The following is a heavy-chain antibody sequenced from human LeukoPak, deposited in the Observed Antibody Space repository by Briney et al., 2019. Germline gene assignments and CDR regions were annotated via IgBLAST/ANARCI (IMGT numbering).Heavy chain of an antibody. CDR2: ISHDGNNK. CDR3: ARAHSSGAPFDY. CDR1: GFTFSNYA. D-gene: IGHD6-19*01. Sequence: PGRSLRLSCAASGFTFSNYAIHWVRRAPGKGLEWVAVISHDGNNKYYADSVKGRFTISRDNSKNTLSLQMNSLRAEDTAVYYCARAHSSGAPFDYWGQGTLVTVSS. V-gene: IGHV3-33*01. J-gene: IGHJ4*02.